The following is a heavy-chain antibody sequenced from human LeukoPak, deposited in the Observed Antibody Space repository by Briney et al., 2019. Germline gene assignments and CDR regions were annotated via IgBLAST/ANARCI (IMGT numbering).Heavy chain of an antibody. CDR1: GFTFSSYS. V-gene: IGHV3-48*04. Sequence: GGSLRLSCTASGFTFSSYSMNWVRQTPGKGLEWVSYISSSSSTIHYADSVKGRFTISRDNAKNSLYLQMNSLRAEDTAVYYCARDRESWYSLSRTFDIWGQGTMVTVSS. J-gene: IGHJ3*02. D-gene: IGHD6-13*01. CDR2: ISSSSSTI. CDR3: ARDRESWYSLSRTFDI.